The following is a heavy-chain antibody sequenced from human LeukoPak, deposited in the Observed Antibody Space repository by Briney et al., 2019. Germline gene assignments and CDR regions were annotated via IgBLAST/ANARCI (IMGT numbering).Heavy chain of an antibody. J-gene: IGHJ4*02. CDR1: GGSISSGDFY. CDR2: IYYSGST. Sequence: PSETLSLTCTVSGGSISSGDFYWTWIRQPPGKGLEWIGYIYYSGSTYYNPSLKSRVTISVDTSKNQFSLKLSSLTAADTAIYYCARGVVLDIEWLRLYNYWGQGTLVTVSS. D-gene: IGHD5-12*01. CDR3: ARGVVLDIEWLRLYNY. V-gene: IGHV4-30-4*08.